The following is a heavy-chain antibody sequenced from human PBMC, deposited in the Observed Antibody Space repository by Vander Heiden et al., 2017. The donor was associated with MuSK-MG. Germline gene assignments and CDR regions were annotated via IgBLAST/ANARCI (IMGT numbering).Heavy chain of an antibody. Sequence: QLQLQESGPGLVKPSETLSLTCTVSGGSISSSSYYWGWIRQPPGKGLEWIGSIYYSGSTDYNPSLKSRVTISVDTSKNQFSLKLSSVTAADTAVYYCARHVVVPAASSLYYYYMDVWGKGTTVTVSS. CDR2: IYYSGST. CDR1: GGSISSSSYY. D-gene: IGHD2-2*01. CDR3: ARHVVVPAASSLYYYYMDV. J-gene: IGHJ6*03. V-gene: IGHV4-39*01.